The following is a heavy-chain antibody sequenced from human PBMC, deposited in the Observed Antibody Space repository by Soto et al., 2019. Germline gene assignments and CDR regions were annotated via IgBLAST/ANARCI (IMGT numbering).Heavy chain of an antibody. CDR3: PRGRDGYNPCHFLF. CDR2: IRNDIYDETT. V-gene: IGHV3-49*04. Sequence: HPGRSMRLPCTPSGFTFSDFGMNWVRQAPGKGLEWIAFIRNDIYDETTEYASSVKGRFTISRDDSRSMSFLQMVNLQTEDTAVYFCPRGRDGYNPCHFLFWGQRALVTVSS. J-gene: IGHJ4*02. D-gene: IGHD5-12*01. CDR1: GFTFSDFG.